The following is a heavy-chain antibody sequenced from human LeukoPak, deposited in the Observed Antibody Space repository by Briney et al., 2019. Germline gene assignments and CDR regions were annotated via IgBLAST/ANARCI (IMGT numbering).Heavy chain of an antibody. V-gene: IGHV5-51*01. Sequence: GESLKISCRASGHDFPDYWIGWVRQMPGKGLEWMGIIFPRDSNTVYGPSFQGQVTISVDTSISTAYLQWSSLKASDTAIYYCARHGLFGCNDVGCYRSFFYYGVDVWGQGTAVTVSS. CDR3: ARHGLFGCNDVGCYRSFFYYGVDV. CDR2: IFPRDSNT. J-gene: IGHJ6*02. CDR1: GHDFPDYW. D-gene: IGHD2-15*01.